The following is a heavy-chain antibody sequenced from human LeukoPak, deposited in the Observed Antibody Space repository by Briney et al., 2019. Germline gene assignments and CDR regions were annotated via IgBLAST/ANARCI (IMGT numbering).Heavy chain of an antibody. CDR1: GGSISSYY. J-gene: IGHJ4*02. V-gene: IGHV4-4*07. Sequence: KPSETLSLTCTVSGGSISSYYWSWIRQPAGKGLESIGHISTSGSTNYNPSLKSRVTMSVDTSKNQFSLKLSSVTAADTAVYYCARVRYSDSSVLTSKRSYYFDYWGQGTLVTVSS. CDR3: ARVRYSDSSVLTSKRSYYFDY. D-gene: IGHD3-22*01. CDR2: ISTSGST.